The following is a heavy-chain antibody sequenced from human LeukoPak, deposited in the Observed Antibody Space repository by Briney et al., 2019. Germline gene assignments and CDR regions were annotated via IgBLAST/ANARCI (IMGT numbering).Heavy chain of an antibody. CDR1: GGSISSHY. D-gene: IGHD6-19*01. J-gene: IGHJ4*02. CDR2: IYYSGST. CDR3: ARVVGIAVAGGGY. Sequence: SETLSLTCTVSGGSISSHYWSWIRQPPGKGLEWIGYIYYSGSTNYNPSLKSRVTISVDTSKNQFSLKLSSVTAADTAVYYCARVVGIAVAGGGYWGQGTLVTVSS. V-gene: IGHV4-59*11.